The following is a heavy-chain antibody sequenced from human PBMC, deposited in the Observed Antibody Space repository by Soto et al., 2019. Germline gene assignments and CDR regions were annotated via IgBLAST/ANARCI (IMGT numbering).Heavy chain of an antibody. CDR1: GSTFTSYY. CDR2: INPSGGST. Sequence: XSAKVSCRASGSTFTSYYMHLVRQAPGQGLEWMGIINPSGGSTSYAQKFQGRVTMTRDTSTSTVYMELSSLRSEDTAVYYCARGGYHDSSGYSIFEPWRQGTLVTSPQ. J-gene: IGHJ5*02. V-gene: IGHV1-46*01. CDR3: ARGGYHDSSGYSIFEP. D-gene: IGHD3-22*01.